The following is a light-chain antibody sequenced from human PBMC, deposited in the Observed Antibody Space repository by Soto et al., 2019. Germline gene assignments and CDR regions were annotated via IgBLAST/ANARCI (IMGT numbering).Light chain of an antibody. CDR3: QQSDKTPRT. CDR2: DAY. CDR1: QSVDRY. Sequence: EILLTQSPATLTLSPAYTATLSCRASQSVDRYVAWYQQKVGQAPKLLIYDAYSRATGVGSRFTGSGSATDFSLTISSLEPEDFAIYYCQQSDKTPRTFGPGTKVDI. J-gene: IGKJ3*01. V-gene: IGKV3-11*01.